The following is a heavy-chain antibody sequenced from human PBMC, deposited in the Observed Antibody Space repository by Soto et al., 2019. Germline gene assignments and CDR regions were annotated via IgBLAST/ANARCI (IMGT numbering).Heavy chain of an antibody. J-gene: IGHJ6*02. CDR3: GRQPGHCGSTTCFGYYSVDV. CDR1: GGSISSSSYS. V-gene: IGHV4-39*01. D-gene: IGHD2-2*01. Sequence: SETLSLTCSVSGGSISSSSYSWGWIRQPPGKGLEWIGTIYYSGSTHYNPSLEGRVAISADTPNNQLSLRLSSVTAADTAVYYCGRQPGHCGSTTCFGYYSVDVWGQGTTATFP. CDR2: IYYSGST.